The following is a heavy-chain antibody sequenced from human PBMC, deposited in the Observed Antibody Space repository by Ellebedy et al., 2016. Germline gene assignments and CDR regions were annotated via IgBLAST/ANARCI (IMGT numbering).Heavy chain of an antibody. CDR1: GGTFSSYA. D-gene: IGHD3-10*01. CDR3: ASDPIPRLMGSGSYYNGRYWYFDL. V-gene: IGHV1-69*13. J-gene: IGHJ2*01. Sequence: SVKVSCXASGGTFSSYAISWVRQAPGQGLEWMGGIIPIFGTANYAQKFQGRVTITADESTSTAYMELSSLRSEDTAVYYCASDPIPRLMGSGSYYNGRYWYFDLWGRGTLVTVSS. CDR2: IIPIFGTA.